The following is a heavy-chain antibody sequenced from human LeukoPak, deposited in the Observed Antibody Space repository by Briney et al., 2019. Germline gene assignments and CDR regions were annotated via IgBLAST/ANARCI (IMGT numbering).Heavy chain of an antibody. J-gene: IGHJ6*02. CDR1: GFTAGTYG. Sequence: PGGSLRLSCAASGFTAGTYGVSWVRQAPGKGLQWVSAIVGGAGYTFYADSVKGRFTISRDNSWNSLYLQMNSLRDDDTAVYYCAKGSRTGQFPMGVWGQGTTVTVSS. CDR2: IVGGAGYT. CDR3: AKGSRTGQFPMGV. V-gene: IGHV3-23*01. D-gene: IGHD1-1*01.